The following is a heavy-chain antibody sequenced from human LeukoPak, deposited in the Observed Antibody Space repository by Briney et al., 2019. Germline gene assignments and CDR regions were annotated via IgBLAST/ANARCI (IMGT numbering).Heavy chain of an antibody. D-gene: IGHD3-10*01. V-gene: IGHV3-30*02. CDR3: AKDPIRGVRPYYFSS. J-gene: IGHJ4*02. CDR2: IHYDGSNK. CDR1: GFTFSSYG. Sequence: PGGSLRLSCAAPGFTFSSYGMQWVRQAPGKGLKWVAFIHYDGSNKYYANSVKGRFTISRDNSNNTLYQYMNSLRAEDTAVYYCAKDPIRGVRPYYFSSWGQGTLVTVSS.